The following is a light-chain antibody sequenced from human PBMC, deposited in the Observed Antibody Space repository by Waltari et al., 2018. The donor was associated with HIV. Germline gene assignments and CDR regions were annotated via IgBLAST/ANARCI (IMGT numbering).Light chain of an antibody. V-gene: IGLV2-8*01. J-gene: IGLJ1*01. CDR2: EVS. Sequence: QSALTQPPSASGSPGQSVTISCTGTSSDVGGYNYVSWYQPHPGKAPKLMIYEVSNRPAGFPERCPGSKPGNTASLTVSVLQAEDEADYYCSSYAGSYNYVFGTGTKVTVL. CDR1: SSDVGGYNY. CDR3: SSYAGSYNYV.